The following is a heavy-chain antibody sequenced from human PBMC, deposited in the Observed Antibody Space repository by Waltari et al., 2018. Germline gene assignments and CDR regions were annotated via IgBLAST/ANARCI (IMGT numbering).Heavy chain of an antibody. D-gene: IGHD3-16*01. V-gene: IGHV3-23*01. Sequence: EFQLLEAGGGLAQPGGSLRLSCAASGFPLTSYTLNWVRQAPGKGLEWVSLMSGSGLIEYGDSVKGRFTISRDNAKNTLYLEMNRLRVEDTAVYFCAKDEGNRIAPTFGMDAWGHGTTVLVS. CDR1: GFPLTSYT. CDR2: MSGSGLI. J-gene: IGHJ6*02. CDR3: AKDEGNRIAPTFGMDA.